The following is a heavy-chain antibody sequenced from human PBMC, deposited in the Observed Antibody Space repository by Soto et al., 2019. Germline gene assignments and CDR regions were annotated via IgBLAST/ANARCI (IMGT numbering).Heavy chain of an antibody. J-gene: IGHJ6*03. CDR3: ARDQLIVVVPAAMYMDV. V-gene: IGHV1-18*01. Sequence: ASVKVSCKASGYTFTSYGISWVRQAPGQGLEWMGWISAYNGNTNYAQKLQGRVTMTTDTSTSTAYMELRSLRSDDTAVYYCARDQLIVVVPAAMYMDVWGKGTKVTVSS. D-gene: IGHD2-2*01. CDR1: GYTFTSYG. CDR2: ISAYNGNT.